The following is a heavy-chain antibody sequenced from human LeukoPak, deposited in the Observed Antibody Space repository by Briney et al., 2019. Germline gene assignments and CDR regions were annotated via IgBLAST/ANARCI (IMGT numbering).Heavy chain of an antibody. V-gene: IGHV5-51*01. D-gene: IGHD2-15*01. Sequence: GESLKISCKGSGYTFPSYWIGWVRQMPGKGLEWMGIIHPDDSDTRYSPSFQGQVTISADKSISTAYLQWSSLKASDTAMYYCARRYCSGRNCYNFDYWGQGTLVTVSS. CDR1: GYTFPSYW. CDR3: ARRYCSGRNCYNFDY. J-gene: IGHJ4*02. CDR2: IHPDDSDT.